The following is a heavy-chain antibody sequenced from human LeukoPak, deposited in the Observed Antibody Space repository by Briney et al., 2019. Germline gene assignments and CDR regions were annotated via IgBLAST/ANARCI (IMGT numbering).Heavy chain of an antibody. CDR3: ARLLVRGGRPFDY. V-gene: IGHV4-39*01. D-gene: IGHD3-10*01. Sequence: SETLSLTCTVSGGSISSSSYYWGWIRQPPGKGLEWIGSIYYSGSTYYNPSLKSRVTISVDTSKNQFSLKLSSVTAADTAVYHCARLLVRGGRPFDYWGQGTLVTVSS. CDR1: GGSISSSSYY. CDR2: IYYSGST. J-gene: IGHJ4*02.